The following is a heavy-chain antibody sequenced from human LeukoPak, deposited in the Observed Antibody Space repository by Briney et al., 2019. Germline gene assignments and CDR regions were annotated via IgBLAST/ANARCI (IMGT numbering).Heavy chain of an antibody. CDR1: GFTFSTYD. CDR3: AQGGYFAFDF. CDR2: INRSGRT. J-gene: IGHJ3*01. D-gene: IGHD2-2*03. V-gene: IGHV3-23*01. Sequence: GGSLRLPCVASGFTFSTYDMQWVRQAPGKGLEWVSGINRSGRTYYTDSVKGRFTISRDNSKSTLYLEMNSLRAEDTAVYYCAQGGYFAFDFWGQGTMVTVSS.